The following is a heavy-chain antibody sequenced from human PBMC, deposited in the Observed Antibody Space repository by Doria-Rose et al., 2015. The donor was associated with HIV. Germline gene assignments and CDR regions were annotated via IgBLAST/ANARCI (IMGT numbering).Heavy chain of an antibody. D-gene: IGHD1-26*01. CDR2: IFYTGSN. CDR3: ARVLSGTYDY. Sequence: QVQLQESGPGLVKPSETLSLTCSVSGGSISHYYWSWIRQPPGTGLEYIGDIFYTGSNNYSPSLKSRVSISIDTSKNKFSLRLSPVTAADTAVYYCARVLSGTYDYWGQGTLVTVSS. CDR1: GGSISHYY. V-gene: IGHV4-59*01. J-gene: IGHJ4*02.